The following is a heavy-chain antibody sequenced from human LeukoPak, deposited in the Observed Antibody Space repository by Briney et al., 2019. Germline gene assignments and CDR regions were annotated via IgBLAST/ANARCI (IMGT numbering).Heavy chain of an antibody. Sequence: ASVKVSCKASGYTFTGYYMHWVRQAPGQGLEWMGWINPNSGGTNYAQKFQGRVTMTRDTSISTAYMELSRLRSDDTAVYYCARSSIIATAGPFYFDYWGQGTLVTVSS. V-gene: IGHV1-2*02. CDR3: ARSSIIATAGPFYFDY. CDR2: INPNSGGT. CDR1: GYTFTGYY. J-gene: IGHJ4*02. D-gene: IGHD6-13*01.